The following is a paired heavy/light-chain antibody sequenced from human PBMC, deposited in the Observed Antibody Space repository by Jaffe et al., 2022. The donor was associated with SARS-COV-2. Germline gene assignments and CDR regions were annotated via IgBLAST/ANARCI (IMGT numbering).Heavy chain of an antibody. D-gene: IGHD3-10*01. CDR3: AKGKGTSFPSFIDC. V-gene: IGHV3-9*01. J-gene: IGHJ4*02. CDR1: GFTFDDYA. Sequence: EVQLVESGGGLVQPGRSLRLSCAASGFTFDDYAMHWVRQAPGRGLEWVSGISWRSDKTHYADSVKGRFTISRDNGKNSLDLQMNSLRAEDTAVYYCAKGKGTSFPSFIDCWGLGTLVTVSS. CDR2: ISWRSDKT.
Light chain of an antibody. V-gene: IGLV1-44*01. Sequence: QSVLTQPPSASGTPGQRVTISCSGSSSNIGSNTVNWYQQLPGTAPKLLIYTNNQRPSGVPDRFSGSKSGTSASLAISGLHSEDEADYYCAAWDDGLNGGVFGTGTKVTVL. CDR3: AAWDDGLNGGV. CDR1: SSNIGSNT. CDR2: TNN. J-gene: IGLJ1*01.